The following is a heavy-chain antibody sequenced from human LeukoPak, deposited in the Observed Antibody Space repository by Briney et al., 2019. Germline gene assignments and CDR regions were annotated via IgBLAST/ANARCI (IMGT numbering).Heavy chain of an antibody. CDR3: ANDYQAGYSSSLNAFDI. D-gene: IGHD6-13*01. CDR1: GFTFSSYG. J-gene: IGHJ3*02. Sequence: GGSLRLSCAASGFTFSSYGMHWVRQAPGKGLEWVAFIRYDGSNKYYADSVKDRFTISRDNSKNTLYLQMNSLRAEDTAVYYCANDYQAGYSSSLNAFDIWGQGTMVTVSS. V-gene: IGHV3-30*02. CDR2: IRYDGSNK.